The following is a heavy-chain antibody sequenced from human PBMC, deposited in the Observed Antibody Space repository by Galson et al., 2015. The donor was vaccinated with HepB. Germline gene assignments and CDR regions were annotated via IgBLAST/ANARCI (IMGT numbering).Heavy chain of an antibody. CDR3: ARVYVGSGSSSAYWYFDL. D-gene: IGHD3-10*01. CDR1: GFTFSSYN. CDR2: ISSTGTTM. Sequence: SLRLSCAASGFTFSSYNMNWVRQAPGKGLESVSYISSTGTTMYYADSVKGRFTISRDNTQNSLYLQLNSLRDEDTAVYYCARVYVGSGSSSAYWYFDLWGRGALVTVSS. J-gene: IGHJ2*01. V-gene: IGHV3-48*02.